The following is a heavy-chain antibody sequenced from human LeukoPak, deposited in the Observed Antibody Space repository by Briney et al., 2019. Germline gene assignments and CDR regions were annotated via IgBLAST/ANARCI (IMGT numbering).Heavy chain of an antibody. J-gene: IGHJ5*02. CDR1: GYTFTGYY. D-gene: IGHD3-10*01. CDR3: ARVRVTMVREVHDNWFDP. Sequence: ASVKVSCKASGYTFTGYYMHWVRQAPGQGLEWMGWINPNSGGTNYAQKFQGRVTKTRDTSISTAYMELSRLRSDDTAVYYCARVRVTMVREVHDNWFDPWGQGTLVTVSS. CDR2: INPNSGGT. V-gene: IGHV1-2*02.